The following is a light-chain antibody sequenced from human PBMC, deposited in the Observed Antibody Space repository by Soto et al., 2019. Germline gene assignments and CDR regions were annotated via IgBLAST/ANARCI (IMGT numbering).Light chain of an antibody. CDR3: QQLNSYPPSIT. CDR2: AAS. CDR1: QGISSY. Sequence: DIQFTQSASFLSASVGDRVTMTCRASQGISSYLAWYQQKPGKAPKLLIYAASTLQSGVPSRFSGSGSGTEFTLTISSLQPEDFATYYCQQLNSYPPSITFGQGTRLEIK. V-gene: IGKV1-9*01. J-gene: IGKJ5*01.